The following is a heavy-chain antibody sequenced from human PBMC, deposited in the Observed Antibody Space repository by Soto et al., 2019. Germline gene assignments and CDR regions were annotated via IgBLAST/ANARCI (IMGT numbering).Heavy chain of an antibody. CDR3: ARAKRDCSGGSCYSAIQFDY. J-gene: IGHJ4*02. CDR1: GGTFSSYT. D-gene: IGHD2-15*01. CDR2: IIPILGIV. Sequence: QVQLVQSGAEVKKPGSSVKVSCKASGGTFSSYTISWVRQAPGQGLEWMGRIIPILGIVNYAQKFQGRVTITADKSTSTAYMELSSLRSEDTAVYYCARAKRDCSGGSCYSAIQFDYWGQGTLVTVSS. V-gene: IGHV1-69*02.